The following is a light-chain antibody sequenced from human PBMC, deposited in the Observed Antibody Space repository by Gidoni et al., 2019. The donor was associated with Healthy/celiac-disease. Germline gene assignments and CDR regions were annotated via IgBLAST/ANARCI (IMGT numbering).Light chain of an antibody. V-gene: IGKV3-11*01. CDR1: QSVSSY. Sequence: EIVLTQSPAPLSLSPGERATLSCRASQSVSSYFAWYQQKPGQAPRLLIYDASHRATGIPARLSGSGSGTDFTLTISSLEPEDFAVYYWQQRSNWPLTFGGGTKVEIK. J-gene: IGKJ4*01. CDR3: QQRSNWPLT. CDR2: DAS.